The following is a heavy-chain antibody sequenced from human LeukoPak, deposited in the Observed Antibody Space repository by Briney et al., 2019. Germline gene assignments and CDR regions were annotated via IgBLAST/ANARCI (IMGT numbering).Heavy chain of an antibody. Sequence: PSETLSLTCTVSGGSFRSSSYHCGWIRQPPGKGLEWIGSIYYSGSTHYNPSLKSRVTISVDTSKNQFSLKLSSVTAADTAVYYGSRLQQQLFFDYWGQGTLVTVSS. J-gene: IGHJ4*02. CDR2: IYYSGST. CDR1: GGSFRSSSYH. V-gene: IGHV4-39*01. D-gene: IGHD6-13*01. CDR3: SRLQQQLFFDY.